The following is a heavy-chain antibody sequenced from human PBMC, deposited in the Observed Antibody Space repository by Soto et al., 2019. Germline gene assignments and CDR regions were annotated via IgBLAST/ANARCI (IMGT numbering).Heavy chain of an antibody. D-gene: IGHD3-3*01. J-gene: IGHJ6*02. CDR3: ARGTDFWSGYPEGYGMDV. CDR2: ISYDGSNK. CDR1: VFTFSSYA. Sequence: QVQLVESGGGVVQPGRSLRLSCAASVFTFSSYAMHWVRQAPGKGLEWVAVISYDGSNKYYADSVKGRFTISRDNSKNTLYLQMNSLRAEDTAVYYCARGTDFWSGYPEGYGMDVWGQGTTVTVSS. V-gene: IGHV3-30-3*01.